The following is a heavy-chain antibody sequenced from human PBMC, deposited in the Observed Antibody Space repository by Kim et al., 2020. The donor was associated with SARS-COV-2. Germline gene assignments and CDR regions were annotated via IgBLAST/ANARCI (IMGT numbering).Heavy chain of an antibody. Sequence: GGSLRLSCAASGFTFSRYSMRWVRQAPGKGLEWVSAISSSSTYIYYADSLKGRFTISRDNALDSLYLQMNSLRAEDTAVYYCARETGGDGDGAYYYYGMDVWGQGTTVTVSS. CDR3: ARETGGDGDGAYYYYGMDV. V-gene: IGHV3-21*01. CDR2: ISSSSTYI. D-gene: IGHD3-16*01. J-gene: IGHJ6*02. CDR1: GFTFSRYS.